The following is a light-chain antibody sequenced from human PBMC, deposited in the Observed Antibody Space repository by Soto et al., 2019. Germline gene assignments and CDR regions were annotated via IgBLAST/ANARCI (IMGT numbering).Light chain of an antibody. CDR2: GAS. Sequence: EIVLTQSPATLSLSPVERATLSCRSSQSLSKSLVWYQQKPGQAPRLLIDGASNRATGIPARFSGSGSGTDFTLTISSLEPEDFAVYYCQQRRSWPPTITFGQGTRLEIK. CDR3: QQRRSWPPTIT. V-gene: IGKV3-11*01. CDR1: QSLSKS. J-gene: IGKJ5*01.